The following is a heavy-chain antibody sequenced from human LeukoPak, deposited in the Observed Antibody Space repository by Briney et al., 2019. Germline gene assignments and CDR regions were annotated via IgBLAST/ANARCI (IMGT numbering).Heavy chain of an antibody. Sequence: ASVKVSCKVSGYTLTELSMHWVRQAPGKGLEWMGGFDPEDGETIYAQKFQGRVTMTEDTSTDTAYMELSSLRSEDTAVYYCATGHMVTSAFDIWGQGTMVTASS. CDR2: FDPEDGET. D-gene: IGHD5-18*01. CDR1: GYTLTELS. J-gene: IGHJ3*02. V-gene: IGHV1-24*01. CDR3: ATGHMVTSAFDI.